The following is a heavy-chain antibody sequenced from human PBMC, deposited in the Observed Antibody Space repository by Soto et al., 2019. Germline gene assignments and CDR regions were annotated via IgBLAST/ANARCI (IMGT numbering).Heavy chain of an antibody. CDR3: ARARYYMDV. Sequence: PGGSLRLSCAASGFTFSSYAMKWVRQAPGKGLEWVSLIGESGTPTYYADSVKGRFTISRDNAKNSLYLQMNSLRAEDTAVYYCARARYYMDVWGKGTTVTVSS. V-gene: IGHV3-21*04. CDR2: IGESGTPT. CDR1: GFTFSSYA. J-gene: IGHJ6*03.